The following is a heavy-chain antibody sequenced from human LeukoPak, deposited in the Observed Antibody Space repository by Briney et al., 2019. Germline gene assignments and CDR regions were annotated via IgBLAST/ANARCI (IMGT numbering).Heavy chain of an antibody. Sequence: PGGSLRLSCAASGLTFSSYVMTWVRQAPGKGLEWVSGISGSGGSTYYADSVKGRLTISGDNSKNTLYLQMNSLRAEDTAVYYCAKDRSSSWYHPTDYWGQGTLVTVSS. CDR1: GLTFSSYV. V-gene: IGHV3-23*01. J-gene: IGHJ4*02. CDR3: AKDRSSSWYHPTDY. D-gene: IGHD6-19*01. CDR2: ISGSGGST.